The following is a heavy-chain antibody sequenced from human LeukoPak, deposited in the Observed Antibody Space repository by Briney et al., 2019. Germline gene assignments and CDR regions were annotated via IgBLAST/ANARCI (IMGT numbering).Heavy chain of an antibody. CDR3: TTEPYYYDSSGYLLSFDY. V-gene: IGHV3-15*01. CDR1: GFTFSNVW. Sequence: GGSLRLSCAASGFTFSNVWMSWVRQAPGKGLEWVGRIKSKTDGGTTDSAAPVKGKFTISRDDSKNTLYLQMNSLKTEDTAVYYCTTEPYYYDSSGYLLSFDYWGQGTLVTVSS. D-gene: IGHD3-22*01. CDR2: IKSKTDGGTT. J-gene: IGHJ4*02.